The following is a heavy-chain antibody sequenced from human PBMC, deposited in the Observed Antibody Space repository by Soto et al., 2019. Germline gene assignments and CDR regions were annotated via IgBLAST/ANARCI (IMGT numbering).Heavy chain of an antibody. V-gene: IGHV3-15*02. CDR2: IKSKTDGGTI. J-gene: IGHJ4*02. CDR1: GFTFNSAW. CDR3: AKDGGWSLAVAGLFDY. D-gene: IGHD6-19*01. Sequence: EVPLVESGGALVKPGESLTLSCAASGFTFNSAWMTWVRQAPGKGLEWVGRIKSKTDGGTIDYAAPVKGRFTISRDDSKNTLYLQMNSLKTEDTAVYYCAKDGGWSLAVAGLFDYWGPGTQVTVSS.